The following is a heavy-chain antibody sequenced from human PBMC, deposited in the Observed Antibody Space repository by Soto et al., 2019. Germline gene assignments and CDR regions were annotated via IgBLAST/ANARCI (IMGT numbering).Heavy chain of an antibody. Sequence: SETLSLTCAVYGGSFSGYYWSWIRQPPGKGLEWIGEINHSGSTTYNPSLKSRVTISVDTSKNQFSLKLSSVTAADTAVYYCARRNYYDSSGYYYAFDIWGQGTMVTVSS. V-gene: IGHV4-34*01. D-gene: IGHD3-22*01. CDR3: ARRNYYDSSGYYYAFDI. CDR2: INHSGST. J-gene: IGHJ3*02. CDR1: GGSFSGYY.